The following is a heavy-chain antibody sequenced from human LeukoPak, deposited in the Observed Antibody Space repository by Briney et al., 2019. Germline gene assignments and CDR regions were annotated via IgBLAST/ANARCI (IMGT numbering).Heavy chain of an antibody. D-gene: IGHD3-9*01. CDR3: ARIYDILTGQFPSFDY. J-gene: IGHJ4*02. Sequence: GESLKISRKGSGYSFTSYWIGWVRQMPGKGLEWMGIIYPGDSDTRYSPSFQGQVTISADKSISTAYLQWSSLKASDTAMYYCARIYDILTGQFPSFDYWGQGTLVTVSS. CDR2: IYPGDSDT. CDR1: GYSFTSYW. V-gene: IGHV5-51*01.